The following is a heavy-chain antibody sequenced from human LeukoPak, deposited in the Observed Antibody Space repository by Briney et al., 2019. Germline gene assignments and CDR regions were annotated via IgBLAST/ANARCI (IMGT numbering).Heavy chain of an antibody. CDR3: TTEVDDYYDSSGYYYAFDI. CDR1: GFTFNKYW. J-gene: IGHJ3*02. D-gene: IGHD3-22*01. Sequence: GGSLRLSCAASGFTFNKYWMTWVRQAPGKGLEWVGRIKSKTDVGTTDYAAPVKGRFTISRDDSKNTLYLQMNSLKTEDTAVYYCTTEVDDYYDSSGYYYAFDIWGQGTMVTVSS. V-gene: IGHV3-15*01. CDR2: IKSKTDVGTT.